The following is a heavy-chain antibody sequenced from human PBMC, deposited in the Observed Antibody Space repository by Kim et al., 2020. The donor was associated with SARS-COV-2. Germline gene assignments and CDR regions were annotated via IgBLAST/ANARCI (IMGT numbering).Heavy chain of an antibody. CDR2: ISYDGSNK. D-gene: IGHD6-13*01. CDR3: ARGVGSWYAHFDY. CDR1: GFTFSSYA. Sequence: GGSLRLSCAASGFTFSSYAMHWVRQAPGKGLEWVAVISYDGSNKYYADSVKGRFTISRDNSKNTLYLQMNSLRAEDTAVYYCARGVGSWYAHFDYWGQGTLVTVSS. V-gene: IGHV3-30*04. J-gene: IGHJ4*02.